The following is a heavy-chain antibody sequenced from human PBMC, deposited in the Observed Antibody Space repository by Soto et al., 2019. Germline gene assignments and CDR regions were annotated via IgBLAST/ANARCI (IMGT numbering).Heavy chain of an antibody. Sequence: GGSLRLSCTASGFTFSRYGMHWVRQAPGKGLEWVAIIRFDGSNKYYGDSVKGRFDISRDNSKNILYLQMNSLRIEDTAVYYCARGIVATTQVIGPRGPGTLVTLSS. CDR2: IRFDGSNK. CDR3: ARGIVATTQVIGP. V-gene: IGHV3-30*02. J-gene: IGHJ5*02. CDR1: GFTFSRYG. D-gene: IGHD5-12*01.